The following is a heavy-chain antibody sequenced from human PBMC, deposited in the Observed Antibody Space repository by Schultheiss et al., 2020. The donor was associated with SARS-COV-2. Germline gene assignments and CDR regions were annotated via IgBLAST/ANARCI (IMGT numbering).Heavy chain of an antibody. CDR2: IYHSGST. V-gene: IGHV4-4*02. Sequence: SETLSLTCAVSGGSISSSNWWSWVRQPPGKGLEWIGEIYHSGSTNYNPSLKSRVTISVDTSKNQFSLKLSSVTAADTAVYYCARDLAVSGSSPVDYWGQGTVVTVAS. CDR1: GGSISSSNW. D-gene: IGHD1-26*01. J-gene: IGHJ4*02. CDR3: ARDLAVSGSSPVDY.